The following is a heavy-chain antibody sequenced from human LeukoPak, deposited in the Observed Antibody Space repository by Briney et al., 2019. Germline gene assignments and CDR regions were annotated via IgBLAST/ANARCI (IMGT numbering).Heavy chain of an antibody. CDR3: ARVPSDILTGYGMDV. J-gene: IGHJ6*02. CDR2: INPNSGGT. D-gene: IGHD3-9*01. Sequence: ASVTVSCKASGYTFTGYYMHWVRQAPGQGLEWMGWINPNSGGTNYAQKFQGRVTMTRDTSISTAYMELSMLRTDDTPVYYCARVPSDILTGYGMDVWGQGTTVTVSS. V-gene: IGHV1-2*02. CDR1: GYTFTGYY.